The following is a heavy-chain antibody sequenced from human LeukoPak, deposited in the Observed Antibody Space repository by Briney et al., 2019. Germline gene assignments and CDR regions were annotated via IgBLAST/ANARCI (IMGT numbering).Heavy chain of an antibody. CDR1: GYTFTGYY. D-gene: IGHD3-22*01. Sequence: ASVKVSCKASGYTFTGYYMHWVRQAPGQGLEWMGWMNPNSGNTGYAQKFQGRVTMTRNTSISTAYMELSTLRSEDTAMYYCARAYSDDSSDSNWFDPWGQGTLVTVSS. J-gene: IGHJ5*02. CDR2: MNPNSGNT. V-gene: IGHV1-8*02. CDR3: ARAYSDDSSDSNWFDP.